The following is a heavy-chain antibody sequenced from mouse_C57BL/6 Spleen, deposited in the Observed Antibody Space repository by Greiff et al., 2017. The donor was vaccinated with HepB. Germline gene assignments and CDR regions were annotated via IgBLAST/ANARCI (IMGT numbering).Heavy chain of an antibody. CDR1: GYSFTGYY. V-gene: IGHV1-42*01. CDR3: ARSTFMVTTYRYFDV. D-gene: IGHD2-1*01. CDR2: INPSTGGT. J-gene: IGHJ1*03. Sequence: EVQLQQSGPELVKPGASVKISCKASGYSFTGYYMNWVKQSPEQSLEWIGEINPSTGGTTYNQKVKAKATLTVDKSSSTAYMQLKSLTSEDSAVYYCARSTFMVTTYRYFDVWGTGTTVTVSS.